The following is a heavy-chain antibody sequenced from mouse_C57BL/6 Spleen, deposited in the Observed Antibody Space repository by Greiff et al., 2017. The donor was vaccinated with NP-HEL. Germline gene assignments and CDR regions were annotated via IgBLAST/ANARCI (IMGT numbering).Heavy chain of an antibody. CDR1: GYTFTSYG. V-gene: IGHV1-81*01. Sequence: VQLQQSGAELARPGASVKLSCKASGYTFTSYGISWVKQRTGQGLEWIGEIYPRSGNTYYNEKFKGKATLTADKSSSTAYMELRSLTSEDSAVYFCAPDCDYDGAWFAYWGQGALVTVSA. CDR3: APDCDYDGAWFAY. CDR2: IYPRSGNT. J-gene: IGHJ3*01. D-gene: IGHD2-4*01.